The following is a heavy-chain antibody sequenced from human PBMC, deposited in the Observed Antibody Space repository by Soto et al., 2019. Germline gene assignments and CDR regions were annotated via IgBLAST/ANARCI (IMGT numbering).Heavy chain of an antibody. V-gene: IGHV1-8*01. CDR1: GYTFTSYD. J-gene: IGHJ5*02. CDR3: ARERSAAGTGWFDP. CDR2: MNPNSGNT. Sequence: QVQLVQSGAEVKKPGASVKVSCKASGYTFTSYDIHWVRQATGQGLEWMGWMNPNSGNTGYAQKFLGRVTMTRNTSISPAYMELSSLRSEDTAVYYCARERSAAGTGWFDPWGQGTLVTVSS. D-gene: IGHD6-13*01.